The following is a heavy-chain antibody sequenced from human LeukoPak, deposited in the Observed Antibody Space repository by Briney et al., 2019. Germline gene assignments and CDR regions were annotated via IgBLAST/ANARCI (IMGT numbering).Heavy chain of an antibody. CDR1: VFTFSSYS. D-gene: IGHD3-9*01. V-gene: IGHV3-48*01. CDR2: ISSSSSTI. Sequence: PGGSLRLSCAASVFTFSSYSMNWVRQAPGKGREGGSYISSSSSTIYYADSVKGRFTISRDNAKNSLYLQMNSMRAEDTAVYYCARVLLVSLPSLGYWGQGTLVTVSS. CDR3: ARVLLVSLPSLGY. J-gene: IGHJ4*02.